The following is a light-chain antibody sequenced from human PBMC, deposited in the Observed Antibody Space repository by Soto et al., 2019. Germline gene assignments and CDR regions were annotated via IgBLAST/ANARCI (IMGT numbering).Light chain of an antibody. CDR3: QQYGSSPLT. J-gene: IGKJ4*01. CDR1: ESVSDNY. CDR2: GAS. V-gene: IGKV3-20*01. Sequence: EIVLTQSPGTLSLSPGERATLSCRASESVSDNYLARYQQRSGQAPRLVIYGASSRASAVPDRFSGSGSGADFTLTISRLEPEDFAVYYCQQYGSSPLTFGGGTKGEIK.